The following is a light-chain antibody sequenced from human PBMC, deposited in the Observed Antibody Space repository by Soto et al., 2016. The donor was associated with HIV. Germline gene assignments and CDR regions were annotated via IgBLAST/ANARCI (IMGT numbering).Light chain of an antibody. CDR2: GEN. Sequence: SSELTQDPSVSVALGQTVRITCQGDSLRSYSASWHQQKPGQAPVLVIYGENIRPSGIPDRFSGSNSGDTVSLTITGAQADDEADYYCLSWDNGDVFGSGTKVTVL. CDR1: SLRSYS. J-gene: IGLJ1*01. CDR3: LSWDNGDV. V-gene: IGLV3-19*01.